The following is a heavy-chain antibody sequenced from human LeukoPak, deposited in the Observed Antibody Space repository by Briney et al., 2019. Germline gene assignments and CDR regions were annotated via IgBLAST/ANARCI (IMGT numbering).Heavy chain of an antibody. V-gene: IGHV1-24*01. CDR2: FDPEDGET. Sequence: ASVKVSCKVSGYTLTELSMHWVRQAPGKGLEWMGGFDPEDGETIYAQKFQGRVTMTEDTSTDTAYMELSSLRSEDTAVYYCATVASSGYYLFVWGQGTLVTVSS. CDR3: ATVASSGYYLFV. CDR1: GYTLTELS. J-gene: IGHJ4*02. D-gene: IGHD3-22*01.